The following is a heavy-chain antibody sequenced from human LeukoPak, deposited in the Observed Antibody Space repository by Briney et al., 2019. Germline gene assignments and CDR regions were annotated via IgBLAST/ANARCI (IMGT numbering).Heavy chain of an antibody. CDR2: IYYSGST. CDR3: ARDRGYGDYLNYFDY. Sequence: SETLSLTCTVSGGSISSNYWSWIRQPPGKGLEWLGYIYYSGSTNSNPSLKSRVTISVDTSKNQLSLNLSSVTAADTAVYYCARDRGYGDYLNYFDYWGQGTLVTVSS. J-gene: IGHJ4*02. V-gene: IGHV4-59*01. CDR1: GGSISSNY. D-gene: IGHD4-17*01.